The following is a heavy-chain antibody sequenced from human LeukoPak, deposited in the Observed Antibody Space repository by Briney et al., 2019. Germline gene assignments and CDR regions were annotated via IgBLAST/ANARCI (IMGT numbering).Heavy chain of an antibody. D-gene: IGHD3-10*01. V-gene: IGHV4-39*01. CDR1: GGSLSSSSYY. CDR2: IYYSGST. J-gene: IGHJ5*02. Sequence: PSETLSLTCTVSGGSLSSSSYYWGWIRQPPGKGLEWIGNIYYSGSTYHNPSLKSRVIISVDTFKNQFSLKLSSVTAADTAVYYCARHYYGSGTYTTWFDPWGQGTLVTVSS. CDR3: ARHYYGSGTYTTWFDP.